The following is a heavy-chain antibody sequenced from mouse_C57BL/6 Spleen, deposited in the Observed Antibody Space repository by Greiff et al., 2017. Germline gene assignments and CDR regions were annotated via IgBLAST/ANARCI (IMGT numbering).Heavy chain of an antibody. CDR2: IYPRDGST. V-gene: IGHV1-85*01. J-gene: IGHJ3*01. CDR3: ARGNYSNLAWFAY. Sequence: QVQLKQSGPELVKPGASVKLSCKASGYTFTSYDINWVKQRPGQGLEWIGWIYPRDGSTKYNEKCKGKATLTVDTSSSTAYMELHSLTSEDAAVYVCARGNYSNLAWFAYWGQGTLVTVSA. D-gene: IGHD2-5*01. CDR1: GYTFTSYD.